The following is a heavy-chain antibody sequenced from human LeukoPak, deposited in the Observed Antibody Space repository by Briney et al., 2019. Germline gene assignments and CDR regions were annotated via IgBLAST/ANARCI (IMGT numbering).Heavy chain of an antibody. V-gene: IGHV4-4*07. D-gene: IGHD5-18*01. CDR3: ARDGAAMGEFDY. J-gene: IGHJ4*02. Sequence: PSETLSLTCTVSGGSISNYYWSWIRQPAGKGLEWIGRIYTSGSTNYNPSLKGRVTMSVDTSKNQFSLKLTSVTAADTAVYYCARDGAAMGEFDYWGQGTLVTVSS. CDR1: GGSISNYY. CDR2: IYTSGST.